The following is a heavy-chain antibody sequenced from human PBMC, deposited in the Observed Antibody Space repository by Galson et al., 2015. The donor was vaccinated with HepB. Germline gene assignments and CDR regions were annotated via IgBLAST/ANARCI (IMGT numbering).Heavy chain of an antibody. CDR2: IWHGGSNK. CDR3: ARDSDNYYDSSGYFDY. CDR1: GFTFNTYG. Sequence: SLRLSCAASGFTFNTYGMHWVRQAPGKGLEWVAVIWHGGSNKYYTDSVKGRFTISRDNSKNTLYLQMNSLRVEDTAVYYCARDSDNYYDSSGYFDYWGQGTLVTVSS. D-gene: IGHD3-22*01. V-gene: IGHV3-33*01. J-gene: IGHJ4*02.